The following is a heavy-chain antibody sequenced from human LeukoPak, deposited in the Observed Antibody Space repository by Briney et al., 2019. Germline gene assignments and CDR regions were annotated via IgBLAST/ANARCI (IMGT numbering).Heavy chain of an antibody. V-gene: IGHV1-18*01. J-gene: IGHJ3*02. CDR1: GYIFTNYG. CDR2: ITTHNGST. Sequence: ASVKVSCKASGYIFTNYGISWVRQAPGQGLEWMGWITTHNGSTHYAQNLQGRVTVTTDTSTSTVYMELRTLRSDDTAVYYCASYGSGSENAFDIWGQGTMVTVSS. D-gene: IGHD3-10*01. CDR3: ASYGSGSENAFDI.